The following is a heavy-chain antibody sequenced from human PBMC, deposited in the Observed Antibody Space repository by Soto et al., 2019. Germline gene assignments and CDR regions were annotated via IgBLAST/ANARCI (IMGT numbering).Heavy chain of an antibody. J-gene: IGHJ5*02. CDR2: IYHSGST. Sequence: QVQLQESGPGLVKPSGTLSLTCAVSGGSISSDNWWSWVRQPPGKGLEWIGEIYHSGSTNYNPSLKNRVTISVDQSKNQFSLKLSSVTAADTAVHYCARGYSGAGTGWFDPWGQGTLVTVSS. V-gene: IGHV4-4*02. CDR1: GGSISSDNW. D-gene: IGHD6-13*01. CDR3: ARGYSGAGTGWFDP.